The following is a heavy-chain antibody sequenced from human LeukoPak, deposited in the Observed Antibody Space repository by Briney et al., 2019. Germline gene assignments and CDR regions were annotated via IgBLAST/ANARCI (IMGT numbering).Heavy chain of an antibody. Sequence: QSGGSLRLSCAASGFTFSSYAMTWVRQAPGKGLEWVSAISGSVGTTYYADSVKGRFTISRDNSKSTLYLQMNNLRAEDTALYYCAKLSGSYLTSLDYWGQGTLVTVSS. CDR1: GFTFSSYA. D-gene: IGHD1-26*01. CDR3: AKLSGSYLTSLDY. V-gene: IGHV3-23*01. CDR2: ISGSVGTT. J-gene: IGHJ4*02.